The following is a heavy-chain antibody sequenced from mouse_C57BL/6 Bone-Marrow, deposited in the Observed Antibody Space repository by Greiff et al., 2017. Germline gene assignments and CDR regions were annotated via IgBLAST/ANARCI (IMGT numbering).Heavy chain of an antibody. J-gene: IGHJ2*01. V-gene: IGHV14-4*01. CDR2: IDPENGDT. CDR1: GFNIKDDY. D-gene: IGHD2-4*01. CDR3: TAYDYDYFDY. Sequence: VQLQQSGAELVRPGASVKLSCTASGFNIKDDYMHWVKQRPEQGLEWIGWIDPENGDTEYASKFQGKATITADTSSNTAYLQRSSLTSEDTAVYYCTAYDYDYFDYWGQGTTLTVSS.